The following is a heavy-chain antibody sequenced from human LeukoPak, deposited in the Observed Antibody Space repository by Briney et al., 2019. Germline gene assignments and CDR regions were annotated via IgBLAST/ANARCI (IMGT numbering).Heavy chain of an antibody. CDR2: IKSRRDGGTT. D-gene: IGHD5-24*01. J-gene: IGHJ6*03. CDR1: GFTFTNAW. CDR3: TTEEKHDYDDSYYMDV. V-gene: IGHV3-15*01. Sequence: GGSLRLSCAASGFTFTNAWMSWVRQAPGKGLEWIGRIKSRRDGGTTDHAAPVKGRFTISRDDSQNTLFLQMNSLKTEDTAVYYCTTEEKHDYDDSYYMDVWGKGTTVTVSS.